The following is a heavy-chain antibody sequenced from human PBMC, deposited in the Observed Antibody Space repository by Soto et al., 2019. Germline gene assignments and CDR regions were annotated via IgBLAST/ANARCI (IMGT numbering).Heavy chain of an antibody. CDR1: VFTFNTYW. V-gene: IGHV3-7*01. Sequence: VGSLRLSCAASVFTFNTYWMSCVRHAPGKGLEWVANIKQDGGEKYYVDSVKGRFTVSRDNAKNSLYLQMNSLRAEDTAVYYCARIKGRIDQYGMVVWGQRTTVTVSS. D-gene: IGHD1-26*01. J-gene: IGHJ6*02. CDR3: ARIKGRIDQYGMVV. CDR2: IKQDGGEK.